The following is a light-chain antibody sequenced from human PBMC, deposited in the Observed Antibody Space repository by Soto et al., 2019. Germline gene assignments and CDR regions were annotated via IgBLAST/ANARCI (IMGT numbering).Light chain of an antibody. CDR1: SSNIGAGYD. CDR3: QSYDSRLSGSV. Sequence: QSVLTQPPSVSGAPGQRVTISCTGSSSNIGAGYDVHWYQQLPGTAPKLLIYGNSNRPSGVPDRFSGSKSGTSASLATTGLQAEDEADYYCQSYDSRLSGSVFGGGTKLTVL. CDR2: GNS. J-gene: IGLJ2*01. V-gene: IGLV1-40*01.